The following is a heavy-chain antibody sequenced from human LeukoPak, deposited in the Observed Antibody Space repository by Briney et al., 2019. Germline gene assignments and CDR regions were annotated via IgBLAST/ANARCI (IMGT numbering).Heavy chain of an antibody. CDR3: ARDAYFYGMDV. V-gene: IGHV4-59*01. J-gene: IGHJ6*02. Sequence: SETLSLTCTVSGGSISSYYWSWIRQPPGKGLEWIGYAYHSGSTNSNPSLKSRVTISVDTSKNQFSLKLSSVTAADTAVYYCARDAYFYGMDVWGQGTSVTVSS. CDR2: AYHSGST. CDR1: GGSISSYY.